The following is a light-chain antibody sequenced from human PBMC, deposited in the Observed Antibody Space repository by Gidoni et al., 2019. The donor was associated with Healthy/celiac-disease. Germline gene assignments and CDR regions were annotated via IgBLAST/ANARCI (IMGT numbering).Light chain of an antibody. J-gene: IGKJ2*01. CDR2: GAS. CDR3: QQYGSSPRT. CDR1: QSVSSSY. Sequence: EIVLTQSPGTLSFSPGERATRSCRASQSVSSSYLAWYQQKPGQAPRLLIYGASSRATGIPDRFSGSGSGTDFTLTISRLEPEDFAVYYCQQYGSSPRTFGQGTKLEIK. V-gene: IGKV3-20*01.